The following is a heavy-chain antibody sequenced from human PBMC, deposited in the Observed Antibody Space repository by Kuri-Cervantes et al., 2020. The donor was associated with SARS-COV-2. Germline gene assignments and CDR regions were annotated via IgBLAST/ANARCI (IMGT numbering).Heavy chain of an antibody. CDR2: ISDSGSTI. J-gene: IGHJ6*03. CDR1: GFTFSDYY. Sequence: GGSLRLSCAASGFTFSDYYMSWIRQAPGKGLEWVSYISDSGSTIYYADSVKGRFTISRDDAKNSLYLQMNSLRAEDTAVYYCARGIVATIPYYYYYMDVWGKGTTVTVSS. V-gene: IGHV3-11*01. D-gene: IGHD5-12*01. CDR3: ARGIVATIPYYYYYMDV.